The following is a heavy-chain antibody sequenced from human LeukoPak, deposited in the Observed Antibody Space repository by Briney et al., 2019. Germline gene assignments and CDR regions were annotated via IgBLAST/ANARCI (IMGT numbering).Heavy chain of an antibody. CDR1: GFTFSSYS. V-gene: IGHV3-21*01. D-gene: IGHD3-10*01. CDR3: AREGITMVRGGGVSWFDP. Sequence: GGSLRLSCAASGFTFSSYSMNWVRQAPGKGLEWVSSISSSSSYIYYADSVKDRFTISRDNAKNSLYLQMNSLRAEDTAVYYCAREGITMVRGGGVSWFDPWGQGTLVTVSS. J-gene: IGHJ5*02. CDR2: ISSSSSYI.